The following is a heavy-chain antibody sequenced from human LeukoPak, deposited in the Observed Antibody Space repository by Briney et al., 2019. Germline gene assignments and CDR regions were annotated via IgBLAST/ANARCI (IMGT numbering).Heavy chain of an antibody. J-gene: IGHJ6*03. CDR3: ARHPGVSGSYAHYYHMDV. CDR2: INRSGIT. Sequence: SETLSLTCAVYGGSFSGYFWSWIRQPPGKGLEWIGEINRSGITNSNPSLKSRVTISLDTSKNQFSLNLSSVTAADTAVYYCARHPGVSGSYAHYYHMDVWGKGTTVTVSS. D-gene: IGHD1-26*01. CDR1: GGSFSGYF. V-gene: IGHV4-34*01.